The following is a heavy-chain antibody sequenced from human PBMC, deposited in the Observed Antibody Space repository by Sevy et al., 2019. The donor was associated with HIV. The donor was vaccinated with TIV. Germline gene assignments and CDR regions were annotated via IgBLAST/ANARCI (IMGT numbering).Heavy chain of an antibody. Sequence: ASVKVSCKVSGYTLNEFSMHWVRQAPGKGLEWMTTFDPEDGDPEDGKTIYAQKFLGRVTVTEDTSTDTAYMELSSLRSEDTAVSYCATTKDYYDSSGYPFDYWGQGTLVTVSS. V-gene: IGHV1-24*01. J-gene: IGHJ4*02. CDR3: ATTKDYYDSSGYPFDY. CDR2: FDPEDGDPEDGKT. D-gene: IGHD3-22*01. CDR1: GYTLNEFS.